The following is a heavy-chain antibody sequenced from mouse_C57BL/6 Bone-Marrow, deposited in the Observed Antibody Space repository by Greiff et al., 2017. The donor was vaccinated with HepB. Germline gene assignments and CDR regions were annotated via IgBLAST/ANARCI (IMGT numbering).Heavy chain of an antibody. J-gene: IGHJ1*03. CDR3: ARWGTTVDWYFDV. Sequence: QVQLQQPGAELVRPGSSVKLSCKASGYTFTSYWMHWVKQRPIQGLEWIGNIDPSDSETHYNQKFKDKATLTLDKSSSTAYMQLSSLTSYDSAVYYFARWGTTVDWYFDVWGTGTTVTVSS. CDR1: GYTFTSYW. V-gene: IGHV1-52*01. CDR2: IDPSDSET. D-gene: IGHD1-1*01.